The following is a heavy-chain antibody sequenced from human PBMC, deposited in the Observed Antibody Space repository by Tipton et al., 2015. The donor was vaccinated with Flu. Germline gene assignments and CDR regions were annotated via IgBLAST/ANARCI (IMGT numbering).Heavy chain of an antibody. J-gene: IGHJ4*02. CDR3: ARVGDWENWGSLFGFDY. CDR2: IYYSGST. V-gene: IGHV4-39*07. D-gene: IGHD7-27*01. Sequence: TLSLTCTVSGGSISSSSYYWGWIRQLPGKGLEWIGSIYYSGSTYYNPSLKSRVTISVDTSKNQFSLKLSSVTAADTAVYYCARVGDWENWGSLFGFDYWGQGTLVTVSS. CDR1: GGSISSSSYY.